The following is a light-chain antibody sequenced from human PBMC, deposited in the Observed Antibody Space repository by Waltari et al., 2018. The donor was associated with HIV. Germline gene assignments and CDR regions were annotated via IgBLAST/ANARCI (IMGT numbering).Light chain of an antibody. Sequence: SYDLTQPPSVSVSPGQTASITCSVDKLGDKYACWYQQKPGQSPVLVIYQDRKRPSGIPERFSGSNSGNTATLTISGIQAMDEADYYCQAWDSSTVVFGGGTKLTVL. J-gene: IGLJ2*01. V-gene: IGLV3-1*01. CDR3: QAWDSSTVV. CDR2: QDR. CDR1: KLGDKY.